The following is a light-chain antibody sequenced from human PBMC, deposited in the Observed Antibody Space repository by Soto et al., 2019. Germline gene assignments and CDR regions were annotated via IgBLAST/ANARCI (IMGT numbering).Light chain of an antibody. CDR2: DAS. CDR1: QSVSSSN. V-gene: IGKV3D-20*01. Sequence: EIVLTQSPATLSLSPGERATLSCGASQSVSSSNLAWYQQKPGLAPRLLIYDASSRATGIPDRFSGSGSGTDFTLTISRLEPEDFAVYYCQQYGSSSLTFGGGTKVDIK. CDR3: QQYGSSSLT. J-gene: IGKJ4*01.